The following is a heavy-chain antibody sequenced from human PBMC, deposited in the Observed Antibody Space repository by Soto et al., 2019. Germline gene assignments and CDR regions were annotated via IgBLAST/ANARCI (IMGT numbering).Heavy chain of an antibody. V-gene: IGHV3-48*03. J-gene: IGHJ4*02. CDR3: ARGRYSSSWYGHWGYFDS. Sequence: EVQLVESGGGLVQPGGSLRLSCAASGFTFSSYEMNWVRQAPGKGLEWVSYISSSGSTIYYADSVKGRCTSCSDNAKNPLYLQMNSLRAEDTAVYYCARGRYSSSWYGHWGYFDSWGQGTPVTVSS. CDR2: ISSSGSTI. D-gene: IGHD6-13*01. CDR1: GFTFSSYE.